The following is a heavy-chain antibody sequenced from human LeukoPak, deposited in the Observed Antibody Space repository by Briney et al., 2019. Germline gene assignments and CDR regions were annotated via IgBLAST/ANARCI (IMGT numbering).Heavy chain of an antibody. CDR3: ARVSGYCSSTSCTSFDY. CDR1: GGTFSSYA. D-gene: IGHD2-2*01. V-gene: IGHV1-69*06. Sequence: SVKVSCKASGGTFSSYAISWVRQAPGQGLEWMGGIIPIFGTANFAQKFQGRVTITADKSTSTAYMELSSLRSEDTAVYYCARVSGYCSSTSCTSFDYWGQGTLVTVSS. J-gene: IGHJ4*02. CDR2: IIPIFGTA.